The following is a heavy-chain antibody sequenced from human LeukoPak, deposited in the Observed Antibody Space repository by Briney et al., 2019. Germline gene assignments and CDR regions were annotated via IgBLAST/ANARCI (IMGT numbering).Heavy chain of an antibody. D-gene: IGHD4-17*01. J-gene: IGHJ3*02. CDR1: GYTFTSYD. CDR2: MNPNSGNT. Sequence: GPVKVSCKASGYTFTSYDINWVRQATGQGLEWMGWMNPNSGNTGYAQKFQGRVTMTRNTSISTAYMELSSLRSEDTAVYYCGRNDYDGDDAFDIWGQGTMVTVSS. V-gene: IGHV1-8*01. CDR3: GRNDYDGDDAFDI.